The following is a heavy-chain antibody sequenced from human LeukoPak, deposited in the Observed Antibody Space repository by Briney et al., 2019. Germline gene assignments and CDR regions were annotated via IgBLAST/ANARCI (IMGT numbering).Heavy chain of an antibody. J-gene: IGHJ4*02. CDR1: DGSISSNSNY. Sequence: PSETLSLTCTVSDGSISSNSNYWAWIRQPPGRGLEWIGSISYGGSTYYSPSLESRVTISIDTSKNQFSLNLRSVTAADTAVYYCARQALWFFDHWGQGTLVTVSS. D-gene: IGHD2-21*01. CDR3: ARQALWFFDH. CDR2: ISYGGST. V-gene: IGHV4-39*01.